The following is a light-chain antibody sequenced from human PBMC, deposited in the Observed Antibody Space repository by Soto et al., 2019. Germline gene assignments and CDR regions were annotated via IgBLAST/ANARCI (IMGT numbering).Light chain of an antibody. CDR2: DVS. CDR1: TSDVGGYNY. J-gene: IGLJ2*01. CDR3: TSFTSASTQV. Sequence: QSALTQPASVSGSPGQSITISCTGTTSDVGGYNYVSWYQQHPGKAPKLMIYDVSNRPSGVSNRFSGSKSGNTASLTISGLQADDEADYYCTSFTSASTQVFGGGTKLTVL. V-gene: IGLV2-14*01.